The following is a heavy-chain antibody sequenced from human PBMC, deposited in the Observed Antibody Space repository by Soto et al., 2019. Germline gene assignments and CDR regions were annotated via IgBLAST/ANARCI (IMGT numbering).Heavy chain of an antibody. CDR3: GKDPRLELPNVDS. Sequence: EMQLLESEGGLVQPGGSLRLSCAVSGITSGSYAMMWVRQAPGKGLEWVSTIGGNGGPTYYADSVKGRFTISRDNAKHIVSLQMNRLRDTDTAVYFCGKDPRLELPNVDSWGQGTLVTVSS. V-gene: IGHV3-23*01. D-gene: IGHD1-7*01. J-gene: IGHJ5*01. CDR1: GITSGSYA. CDR2: IGGNGGPT.